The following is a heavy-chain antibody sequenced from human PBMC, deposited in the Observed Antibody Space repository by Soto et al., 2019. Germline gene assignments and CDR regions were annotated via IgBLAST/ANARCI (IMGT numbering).Heavy chain of an antibody. CDR2: ISGSGGST. Sequence: TGGSLRLSCAASGFTFSSYAMSWVRQAPGKGLEWVSAISGSGGSTYYADSVKGRFTISRDNSKNTLYLQMNSLRAEDTAVYYCAKAPRIVFYFDYWGQGTLVTVSS. CDR3: AKAPRIVFYFDY. D-gene: IGHD2-21*01. J-gene: IGHJ4*02. CDR1: GFTFSSYA. V-gene: IGHV3-23*01.